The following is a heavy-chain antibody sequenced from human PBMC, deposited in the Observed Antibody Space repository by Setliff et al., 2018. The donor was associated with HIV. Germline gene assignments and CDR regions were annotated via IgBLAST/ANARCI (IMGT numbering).Heavy chain of an antibody. CDR1: GGSISSYY. V-gene: IGHV4-59*01. D-gene: IGHD6-13*01. CDR2: VFYSGDT. J-gene: IGHJ5*02. CDR3: ARRHESFVAAHRGNWFDP. Sequence: PSETLSLTCTASGGSISSYYWSWIRQPPGKGLEWIGFVFYSGDTSYNPSLKRRVTISVDTSKNQISLKLRSVTAADTAVYYCARRHESFVAAHRGNWFDPWGLGTLVTVPQ.